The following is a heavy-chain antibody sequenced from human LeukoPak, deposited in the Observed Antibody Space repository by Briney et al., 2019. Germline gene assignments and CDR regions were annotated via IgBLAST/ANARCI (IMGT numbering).Heavy chain of an antibody. J-gene: IGHJ6*02. CDR3: ARDQGGVVPAAMPPCYYYYGRDV. CDR1: GFTFSSSA. V-gene: IGHV3-30-3*01. D-gene: IGHD2-2*01. Sequence: GGSLRLSCAASGFTFSSSAMHWVRKAPGKGLKWVAVIPYDGSNKYYAGSLKGRFTISRENSKNTLYLQMNSVRAEDTAVYYCARDQGGVVPAAMPPCYYYYGRDVWGQGNTVTVSS. CDR2: IPYDGSNK.